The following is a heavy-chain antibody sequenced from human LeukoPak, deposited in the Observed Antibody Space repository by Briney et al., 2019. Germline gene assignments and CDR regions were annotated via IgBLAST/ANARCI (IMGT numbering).Heavy chain of an antibody. V-gene: IGHV4-59*11. Sequence: SHTLSLTCTVSGGSISGHLWSWIRQPPGKGLEWIGYSSGGTNYNPSLKRRITISVDTSKNQFSLKLTSVTAADTAVYYCARAAAPYFDYWGQGTLVTVSS. CDR1: GGSISGHL. CDR3: ARAAAPYFDY. D-gene: IGHD6-13*01. J-gene: IGHJ4*02. CDR2: SSGGT.